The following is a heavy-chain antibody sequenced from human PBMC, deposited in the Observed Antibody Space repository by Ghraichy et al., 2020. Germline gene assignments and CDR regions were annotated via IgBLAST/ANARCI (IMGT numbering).Heavy chain of an antibody. CDR2: IYSGDAT. D-gene: IGHD4-11*01. CDR1: GFSVTTNQ. Sequence: GGSLRLSCAASGFSVTTNQVAWVRQAPGKGLEWVAVIYSGDATYYAAPVTGRFTISRHESKNTVSLQLSSLRPDDTAVYYCARVGSSSYYNAFDYWGPGTKVSVSS. CDR3: ARVGSSSYYNAFDY. J-gene: IGHJ4*02. V-gene: IGHV3-53*04.